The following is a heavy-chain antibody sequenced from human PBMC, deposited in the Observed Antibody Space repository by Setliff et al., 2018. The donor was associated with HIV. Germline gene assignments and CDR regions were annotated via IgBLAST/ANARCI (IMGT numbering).Heavy chain of an antibody. Sequence: GGSLRLSCAASGFTFGDYAMSWVRQAPGKGLEWVGFIRSQAYVRTTEYAASVKGRFTISRDDSKSIAYLQLNSVTPDDTAVYFCARASKYGVRYYFDYWGLGTLVTVSS. CDR2: IRSQAYVRTT. D-gene: IGHD4-17*01. CDR3: ARASKYGVRYYFDY. J-gene: IGHJ4*02. CDR1: GFTFGDYA. V-gene: IGHV3-49*04.